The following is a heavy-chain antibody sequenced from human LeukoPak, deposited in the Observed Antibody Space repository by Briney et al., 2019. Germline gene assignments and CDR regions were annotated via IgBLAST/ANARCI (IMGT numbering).Heavy chain of an antibody. CDR3: ASRAGYTGSWSAFDY. CDR1: TFTLSNYW. D-gene: IGHD6-13*01. CDR2: IKQDGSEK. Sequence: GGSLRLSCTASTFTLSNYWMRWVRQAPGKGLEWVANIKQDGSEKYYVDSVKGRFTISRDNAKNSLYLQMNSLRAEDTAVYYCASRAGYTGSWSAFDYWGQGTLVTVSS. J-gene: IGHJ4*02. V-gene: IGHV3-7*05.